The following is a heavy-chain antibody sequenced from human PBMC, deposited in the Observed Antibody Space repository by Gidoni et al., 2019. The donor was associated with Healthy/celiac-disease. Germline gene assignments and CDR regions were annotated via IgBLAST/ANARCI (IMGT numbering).Heavy chain of an antibody. Sequence: QVQLVESGGGVVQPGRSLRLSCAASGFTFSSYGMHWVRQAPGKGLEWGAVISYDGSNKYYADSVKGRFTISRDNSKNTLYLQMNSLRAEDTAVYYCAKQAVVVVAATPNWFDPWGQGTLVTVSS. J-gene: IGHJ5*02. CDR2: ISYDGSNK. CDR1: GFTFSSYG. CDR3: AKQAVVVVAATPNWFDP. V-gene: IGHV3-30*18. D-gene: IGHD2-15*01.